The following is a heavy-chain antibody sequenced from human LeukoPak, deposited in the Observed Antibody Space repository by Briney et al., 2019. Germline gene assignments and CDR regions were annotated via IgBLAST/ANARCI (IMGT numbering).Heavy chain of an antibody. Sequence: ASVKVSCKASGGTFSSYAISWVRQAPGQGLEWMGGIIPIFGTANYAQKFQGRVTITADESTSTAYMELSSLRSEDTAVYYCARSRSGDFLNDFWGQGTLVTVSS. CDR2: IIPIFGTA. V-gene: IGHV1-69*13. CDR3: ARSRSGDFLNDF. CDR1: GGTFSSYA. J-gene: IGHJ4*02. D-gene: IGHD2/OR15-2a*01.